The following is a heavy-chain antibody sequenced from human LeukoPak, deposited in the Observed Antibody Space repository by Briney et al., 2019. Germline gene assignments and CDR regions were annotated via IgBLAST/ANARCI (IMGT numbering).Heavy chain of an antibody. CDR3: ARYCGGDCYPLPYYYYGMDV. Sequence: SVKVSCKASGGTFSSYAISWARQAPGQGLEWMGGIIPIFGTANYAQKFQGRVTITADESTSTAYMELSSLRSEDSAVYYCARYCGGDCYPLPYYYYGMDVWGQGTTVTVSS. CDR2: IIPIFGTA. J-gene: IGHJ6*02. V-gene: IGHV1-69*13. D-gene: IGHD2-21*02. CDR1: GGTFSSYA.